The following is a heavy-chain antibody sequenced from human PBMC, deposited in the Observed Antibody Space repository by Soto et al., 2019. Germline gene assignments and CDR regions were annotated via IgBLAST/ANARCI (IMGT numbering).Heavy chain of an antibody. Sequence: QVQRVQSGAEVKKPGPSVKVSCKASGYTFTSYDITWVRQATGQGLEWMGWMNPNSGNTGDAEKFQGRVTMTRNTSIRTAYMELSSLRSEDTAVYYCAREKTSYGMDVWGQGTTVTVSS. J-gene: IGHJ6*02. CDR2: MNPNSGNT. CDR3: AREKTSYGMDV. V-gene: IGHV1-8*01. CDR1: GYTFTSYD.